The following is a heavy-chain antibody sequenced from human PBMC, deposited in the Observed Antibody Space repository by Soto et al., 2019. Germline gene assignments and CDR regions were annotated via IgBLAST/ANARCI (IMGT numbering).Heavy chain of an antibody. CDR3: AKDAHYGASDV. CDR2: INKDGSAT. V-gene: IGHV3-74*01. J-gene: IGHJ4*02. CDR1: GFTFSDYW. Sequence: EVQLVESGGGLVHPGGSVRLSCAASGFTFSDYWMHWVRQVPGKGLEWVSNINKDGSATAYAASVKGRFTISRDNAKGTLYVQMNNLRVEDTAIYYCAKDAHYGASDVWGQGSLVNVYS. D-gene: IGHD4-17*01.